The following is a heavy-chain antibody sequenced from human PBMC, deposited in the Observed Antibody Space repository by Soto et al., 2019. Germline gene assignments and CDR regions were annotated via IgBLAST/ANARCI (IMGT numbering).Heavy chain of an antibody. D-gene: IGHD6-13*01. CDR2: ISGSRGYI. Sequence: GGSLRLSCAASGFIFSDYSMNWVRQAPGKGLEWVSSISGSRGYIYYGDSVKGRFTISRDNAKNSVVLQMSNLRAEDTAVYYCARDWAAALDYWGPGTLVTVSS. CDR3: ARDWAAALDY. V-gene: IGHV3-21*01. CDR1: GFIFSDYS. J-gene: IGHJ4*02.